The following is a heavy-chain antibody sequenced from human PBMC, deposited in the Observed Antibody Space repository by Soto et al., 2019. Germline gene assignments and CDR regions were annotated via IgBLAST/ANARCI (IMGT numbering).Heavy chain of an antibody. CDR2: ISYDGSNK. Sequence: GGSLRLSCAASGFTFSSYGMHWVRQAPGKGLEWVAVISYDGSNKYYADSVKGRFTISRDNSKNTLYLQMNSLRAEDTAVYYCARDDRAGYFQHWGQGTLVTVSS. CDR1: GFTFSSYG. CDR3: ARDDRAGYFQH. J-gene: IGHJ1*01. V-gene: IGHV3-30*03.